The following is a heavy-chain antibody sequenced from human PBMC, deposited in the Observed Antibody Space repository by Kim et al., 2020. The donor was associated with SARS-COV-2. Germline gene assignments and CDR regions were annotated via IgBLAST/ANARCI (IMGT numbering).Heavy chain of an antibody. V-gene: IGHV4-34*01. CDR3: ARFSPRHWFDP. CDR2: INHSGST. J-gene: IGHJ5*02. CDR1: GGSFSGYY. Sequence: SETLSLTCAVYGGSFSGYYWSWIRQPPGKGLEWIGEINHSGSTNYNPSLKSRVTISVDTSKNQFSLKLSSVTAADTAVYYCARFSPRHWFDPWGQGTLVTVSS.